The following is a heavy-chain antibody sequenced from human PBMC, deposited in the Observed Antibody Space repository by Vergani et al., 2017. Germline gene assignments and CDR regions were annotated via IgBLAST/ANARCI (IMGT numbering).Heavy chain of an antibody. CDR3: ARKREDDSMVRGVIYFDY. J-gene: IGHJ4*02. V-gene: IGHV4-30-4*01. CDR1: GGSISSGDYY. Sequence: QVQLQESGPGLVMPSQTLSLTCTVSGGSISSGDYYWSWIRQPPGKGLEWIGYTYYSGSTYYNPSLKSRVTISVDTSKNQFSLKLSSVTAADTAVYYCARKREDDSMVRGVIYFDYWGQGTLVTVSS. CDR2: TYYSGST. D-gene: IGHD3-10*01.